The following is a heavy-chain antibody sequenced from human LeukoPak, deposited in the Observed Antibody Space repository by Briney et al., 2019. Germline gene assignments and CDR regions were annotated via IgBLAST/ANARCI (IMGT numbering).Heavy chain of an antibody. CDR2: IIPIFGTA. Sequence: GASVKVSCKASGGTFSSYAISWVRQAPGQGLEWMGGIIPIFGTANYAQKFQGRVTITTDESTSTAYMELSSLRSEDTAVYYCARVPTGDYYFDYWGQGTLVTVSS. V-gene: IGHV1-69*05. J-gene: IGHJ4*02. CDR3: ARVPTGDYYFDY. CDR1: GGTFSSYA. D-gene: IGHD7-27*01.